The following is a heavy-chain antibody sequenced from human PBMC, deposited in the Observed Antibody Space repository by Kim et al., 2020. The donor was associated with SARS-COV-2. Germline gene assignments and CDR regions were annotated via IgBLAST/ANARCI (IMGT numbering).Heavy chain of an antibody. CDR2: ISYDGSNK. CDR1: GFTFSSYA. V-gene: IGHV3-30*04. Sequence: GGSLRLSCAASGFTFSSYAMHWVRQAPGKGLEWVAVISYDGSNKYYADPVKGRFTISRDNSKNTLYLQMNSLRAEDTAVYYCARDNGRRWLSGYGAFDIWGQGTMVTVSS. J-gene: IGHJ3*02. D-gene: IGHD3-22*01. CDR3: ARDNGRRWLSGYGAFDI.